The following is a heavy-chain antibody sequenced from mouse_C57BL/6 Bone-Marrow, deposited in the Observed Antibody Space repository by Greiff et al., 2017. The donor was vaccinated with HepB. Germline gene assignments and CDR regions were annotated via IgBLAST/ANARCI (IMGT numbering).Heavy chain of an antibody. CDR1: GYTFTSYW. CDR2: IYPGSGST. V-gene: IGHV1-55*01. D-gene: IGHD1-1*01. J-gene: IGHJ4*01. Sequence: QVQLQQSGAELVKPGASVKMSCKASGYTFTSYWITWVKQRPGQGLEWIGDIYPGSGSTNYNEKFKSKATLTVDTSSSTAYMQLSSLTSEDSAVYYCARWFYYYGSRYAMDYWGQGTSVTVSS. CDR3: ARWFYYYGSRYAMDY.